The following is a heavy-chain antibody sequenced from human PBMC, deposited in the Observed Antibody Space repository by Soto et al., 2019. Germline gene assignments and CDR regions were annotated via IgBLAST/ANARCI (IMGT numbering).Heavy chain of an antibody. J-gene: IGHJ6*02. CDR1: GGSISSSSYY. D-gene: IGHD3-10*01. CDR2: IYYSGST. Sequence: SETLSLTCTVSGGSISSSSYYWGWIRQPPGKGLEWIGSIYYSGSTYYNPSLKSRVTISVDTSKNQFSLKLSSVTAADTAVYYCAVQMVRGSIEDYYYYYGMDVWGQGTTVTVSS. V-gene: IGHV4-39*07. CDR3: AVQMVRGSIEDYYYYYGMDV.